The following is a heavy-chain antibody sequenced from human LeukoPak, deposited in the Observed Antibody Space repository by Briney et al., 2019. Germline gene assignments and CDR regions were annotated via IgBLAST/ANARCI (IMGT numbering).Heavy chain of an antibody. CDR2: INPSGDST. CDR3: AKDSSNWSFDY. CDR1: GYTFSSYY. Sequence: ASVKVPCKASGYTFSSYYMHWVRQAPGQGLEWMGIINPSGDSTRYAQKFQGRVTLTRDTSTSTVYMELSSLRSEDTAVYYCAKDSSNWSFDYWGQGTLVTVSS. J-gene: IGHJ4*02. V-gene: IGHV1-46*01. D-gene: IGHD6-13*01.